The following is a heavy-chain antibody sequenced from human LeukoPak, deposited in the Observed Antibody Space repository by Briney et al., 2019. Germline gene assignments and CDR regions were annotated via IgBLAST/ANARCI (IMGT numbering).Heavy chain of an antibody. CDR1: GVSISSGGYY. CDR2: IYYSGTH. J-gene: IGHJ6*02. CDR3: AREDRSGNYYYYGMDV. V-gene: IGHV4-61*08. Sequence: PSETLSLTCTVSGVSISSGGYYWSWIRQHPGKGLEWIGYIYYSGTHNYNPSLKSRVSISIDTSKKEISLKLSAVTAADTAVYYCAREDRSGNYYYYGMDVWGQGTTVTVSS.